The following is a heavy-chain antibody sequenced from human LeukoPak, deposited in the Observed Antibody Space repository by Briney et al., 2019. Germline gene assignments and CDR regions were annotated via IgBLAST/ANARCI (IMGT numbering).Heavy chain of an antibody. CDR1: GFTFSNFW. J-gene: IGHJ4*02. D-gene: IGHD6-13*01. V-gene: IGHV3-74*01. Sequence: GGSLRLSCEASGFTFSNFWMHWVRQVSGKGLLWVSRINGDGSSTTYADPVKGRFTISRDNAKNTLYLQMNSLRVEDTAVYYCARGSDIAAAVKIYGSEFWGQGTLVTVSS. CDR2: INGDGSST. CDR3: ARGSDIAAAVKIYGSEF.